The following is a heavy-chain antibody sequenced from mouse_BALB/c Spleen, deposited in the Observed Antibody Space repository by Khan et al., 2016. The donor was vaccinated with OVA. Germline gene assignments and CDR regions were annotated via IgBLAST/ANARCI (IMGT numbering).Heavy chain of an antibody. Sequence: VQLQESGPGLVAPSQSLSITCTVSGFSLTDYAVSWIRQPPGKGLEWLGVIWAGGSKYHNSVLKYRVSISKDNSKSQVFLKVNSLPTDDTTMYYCAKNPPYYGMDYWGQGTSVTVAS. V-gene: IGHV2-6-5*01. CDR3: AKNPPYYGMDY. CDR1: GFSLTDYA. J-gene: IGHJ4*01. CDR2: IWAGGSK.